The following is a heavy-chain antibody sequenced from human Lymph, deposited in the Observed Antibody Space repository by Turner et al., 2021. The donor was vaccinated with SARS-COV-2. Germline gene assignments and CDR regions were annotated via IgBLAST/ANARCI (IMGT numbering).Heavy chain of an antibody. J-gene: IGHJ6*02. CDR1: GGSISSYY. Sequence: QVQLQESGPGLVKPSETLSLTCTVSGGSISSYYWSWIRQPPGKGLEWIRYIHYSGSTNYNPSLKSRVTISVDTSKNQFSLKLNSVTAADTAVYYCARHGFSGWYGGGMDVWGQGTTVTVSS. V-gene: IGHV4-59*08. CDR2: IHYSGST. D-gene: IGHD6-19*01. CDR3: ARHGFSGWYGGGMDV.